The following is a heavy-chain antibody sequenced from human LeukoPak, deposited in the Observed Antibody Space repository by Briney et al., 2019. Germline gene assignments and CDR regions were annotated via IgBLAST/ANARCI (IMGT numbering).Heavy chain of an antibody. CDR3: ARHRGSGSFQFDY. CDR2: VYYSGST. D-gene: IGHD1-26*01. Sequence: PSETLSLTCTVSGGSISSSSYYWGWIRRPPGKGLEWIGSVYYSGSTYYNPSLKSRLSMSVDTSKNQFSLKLSSVTAADTAVYYCARHRGSGSFQFDYWGQGTLVTVSS. J-gene: IGHJ4*02. CDR1: GGSISSSSYY. V-gene: IGHV4-39*01.